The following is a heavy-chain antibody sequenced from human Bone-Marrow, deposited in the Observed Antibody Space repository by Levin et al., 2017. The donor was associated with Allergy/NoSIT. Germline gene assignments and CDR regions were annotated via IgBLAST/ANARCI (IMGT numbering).Heavy chain of an antibody. CDR1: GFTFNNYW. D-gene: IGHD2-21*01. Sequence: PGGSLRLSCAAFGFTFNNYWMRWVRQTPGKGLESVANIKNDGSETYYVDSVKGRFTISRDNAKNSLHLQMNSLRAEDTAVYYCATAVRRIPFDYWGQGTLVTVSS. CDR2: IKNDGSET. CDR3: ATAVRRIPFDY. V-gene: IGHV3-7*01. J-gene: IGHJ4*02.